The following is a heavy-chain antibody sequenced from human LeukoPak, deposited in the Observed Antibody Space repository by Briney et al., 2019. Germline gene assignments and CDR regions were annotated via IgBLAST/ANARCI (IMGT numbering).Heavy chain of an antibody. D-gene: IGHD3-9*01. J-gene: IGHJ5*02. CDR3: ARASGVLPSFEWANWFDT. CDR1: GGTFSSYA. Sequence: SVKVSCKASGGTFSSYAISWVRQAPGQGLEWMGGIIPIFGTANYAQKFQGRVTITTDESTSTAYMELSSLRSEDTAVYYCARASGVLPSFEWANWFDTWGQGSLVTVSS. V-gene: IGHV1-69*05. CDR2: IIPIFGTA.